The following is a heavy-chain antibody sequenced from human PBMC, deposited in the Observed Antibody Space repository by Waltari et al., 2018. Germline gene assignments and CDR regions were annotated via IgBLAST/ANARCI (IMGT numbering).Heavy chain of an antibody. CDR1: GGSISSSNYF. Sequence: QLQLQESGPGLVKPSETLTLTCTVSGGSISSSNYFWGWIRQSPGKGLDWIGSMYYSGSAYYKPSLKSRVTISVDASKNQFSLRLSSVTAADTAVYYCASFASSYETEGMDVWGQGTTVIVSS. CDR2: MYYSGSA. J-gene: IGHJ6*02. CDR3: ASFASSYETEGMDV. V-gene: IGHV4-39*01. D-gene: IGHD3-3*01.